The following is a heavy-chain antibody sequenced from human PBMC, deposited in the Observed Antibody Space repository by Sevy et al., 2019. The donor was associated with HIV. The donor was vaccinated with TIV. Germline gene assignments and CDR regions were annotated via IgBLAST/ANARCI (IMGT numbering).Heavy chain of an antibody. CDR2: ISGSGGST. D-gene: IGHD1-26*01. Sequence: GGSLRLSCAASGFTFSSYAMSWVRQAPGKGLEWVSAISGSGGSTYYADSVKGRFTISRDNSKNTLYRQMNGLRAEDTAVYYCAKMEEQQREPLGYFDYWGQGTLVTVSS. CDR1: GFTFSSYA. J-gene: IGHJ4*02. CDR3: AKMEEQQREPLGYFDY. V-gene: IGHV3-23*01.